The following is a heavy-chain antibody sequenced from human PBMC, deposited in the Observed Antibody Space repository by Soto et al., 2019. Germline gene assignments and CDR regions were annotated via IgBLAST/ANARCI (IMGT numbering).Heavy chain of an antibody. J-gene: IGHJ4*02. Sequence: GASVKVSCKASGYTFTNHAIHWVRQAPGQGLEWKGWINAGKGDTKYPQRFQGRVTITRDTSASTAYMELSSLRSEDTAVYYCARNILGGTTDYWGPGTLVTVSS. CDR1: GYTFTNHA. CDR2: INAGKGDT. D-gene: IGHD1-7*01. V-gene: IGHV1-3*01. CDR3: ARNILGGTTDY.